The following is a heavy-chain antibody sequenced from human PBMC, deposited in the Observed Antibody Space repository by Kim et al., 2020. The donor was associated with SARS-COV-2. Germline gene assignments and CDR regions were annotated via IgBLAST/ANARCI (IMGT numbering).Heavy chain of an antibody. CDR3: ARDQRCCSGGSCYSGWVYYYYGIDV. CDR2: ISYDGSNK. D-gene: IGHD2-15*01. J-gene: IGHJ6*02. V-gene: IGHV3-30-3*01. Sequence: GGSLRLSCAASGFTFSRYAMHWVRQAPGKGLEWVAVISYDGSNKYHADSVKGRFTISRDNSKNTLYLQMNSLRAEDTAVYYCARDQRCCSGGSCYSGWVYYYYGIDVWGQGTTVTVSS. CDR1: GFTFSRYA.